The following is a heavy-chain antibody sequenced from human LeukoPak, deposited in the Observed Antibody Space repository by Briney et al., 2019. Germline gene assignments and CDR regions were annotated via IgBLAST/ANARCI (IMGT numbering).Heavy chain of an antibody. V-gene: IGHV7-4-1*02. D-gene: IGHD3-22*01. CDR1: GYTFTSYA. CDR2: INTNTGNP. CDR3: ARESEYYCDSSFPNENDDY. Sequence: GASVKVSCKASGYTFTSYAMNWVRQAPGQGLEWMGWINTNTGNPTYAQGFTGRFVFSLDTSVSTAYLQISSLKAEDTAVYYCARESEYYCDSSFPNENDDYWGRGTRVTVSS. J-gene: IGHJ4*02.